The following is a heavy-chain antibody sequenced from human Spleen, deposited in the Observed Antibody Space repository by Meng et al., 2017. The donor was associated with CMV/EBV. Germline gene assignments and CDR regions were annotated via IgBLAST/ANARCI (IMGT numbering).Heavy chain of an antibody. D-gene: IGHD3-10*01. CDR3: VRGGHHYYYYGMDV. V-gene: IGHV3-11*04. J-gene: IGHJ6*02. Sequence: GESLKISCTASGFTFSDYYMKWIRQAPGKGPEWVSYISGGASDISYADSVQGRFTISRDNAKNSLFLQMNSLRAEDTAVYYCVRGGHHYYYYGMDVWGQGTTVTVSS. CDR2: ISGGASDI. CDR1: GFTFSDYY.